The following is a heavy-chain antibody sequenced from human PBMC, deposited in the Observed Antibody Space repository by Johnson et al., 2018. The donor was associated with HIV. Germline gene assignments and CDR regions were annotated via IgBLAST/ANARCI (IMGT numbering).Heavy chain of an antibody. CDR2: ISGSDHST. CDR1: AFTFSSHD. CDR3: ARIRSGLKPGDAFDI. V-gene: IGHV3-23*04. Sequence: VQLVESGGGLVQPGGSLRLSCGASAFTFSSHDMKWVRQAPGKGLAWVSPISGSDHSTYYADSVRGRFTISRDNSKNTLYLQMNSLRAEDTAVYYCARIRSGLKPGDAFDIWGQGTMVTVSS. D-gene: IGHD3-3*01. J-gene: IGHJ3*02.